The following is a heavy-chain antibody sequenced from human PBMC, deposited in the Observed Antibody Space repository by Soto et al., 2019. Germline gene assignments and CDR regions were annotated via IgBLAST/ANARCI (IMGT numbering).Heavy chain of an antibody. CDR3: ARGPRITIFGVAIMKYVCTPMDV. V-gene: IGHV1-8*01. CDR1: GYTFTSYD. J-gene: IGHJ6*02. CDR2: MNPNSGNT. D-gene: IGHD3-3*01. Sequence: ASVKVSCKASGYTFTSYDINWVRQATGQGLEWMGWMNPNSGNTGYAQKFQGRVTMTRNTSISTAYMELSSLRSEDTAVYYCARGPRITIFGVAIMKYVCTPMDVWGQGTTVTVSS.